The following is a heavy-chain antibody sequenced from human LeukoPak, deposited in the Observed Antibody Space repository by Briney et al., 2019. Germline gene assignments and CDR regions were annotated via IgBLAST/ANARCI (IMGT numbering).Heavy chain of an antibody. CDR2: INPSDGTI. Sequence: ASVKVSCKASVYTFTSYYMHWVRQAPGQGLEWMGIINPSDGTITYAQKFQGRVTMTRDTSTNTVHMELRSLRSEDTAVYYCARGTYYSGSGSYPHFDYWGQGTLVTASS. V-gene: IGHV1-46*01. J-gene: IGHJ4*02. D-gene: IGHD3-10*01. CDR3: ARGTYYSGSGSYPHFDY. CDR1: VYTFTSYY.